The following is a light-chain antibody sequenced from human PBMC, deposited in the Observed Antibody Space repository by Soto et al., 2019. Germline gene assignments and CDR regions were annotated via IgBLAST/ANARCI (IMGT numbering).Light chain of an antibody. J-gene: IGKJ1*01. V-gene: IGKV1-5*03. Sequence: DIQMTQSPSTLSASVGDRVTITCRASQSIRSWLDWYQQKPGKAPNLLIYEASRLESAVPSRFSGSASGTEFTLTINSLQPDDFATDYCQQYSSYPETFGQGTKVEIK. CDR1: QSIRSW. CDR3: QQYSSYPET. CDR2: EAS.